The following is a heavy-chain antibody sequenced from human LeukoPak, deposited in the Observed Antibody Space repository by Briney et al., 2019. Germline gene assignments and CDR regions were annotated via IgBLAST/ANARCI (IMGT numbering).Heavy chain of an antibody. CDR1: RGSLSGYC. Sequence: SETLSLTCAVYRGSLSGYCWSWIRQPPGKGLEWIGEINHSGSTNYNPSLKSRVTISVDTSKNQFSLKLNSVTAADTAVYYCARGLSRTPPGGYWGQGTLVTVSS. V-gene: IGHV4-34*01. CDR2: INHSGST. J-gene: IGHJ4*02. D-gene: IGHD2-2*01. CDR3: ARGLSRTPPGGY.